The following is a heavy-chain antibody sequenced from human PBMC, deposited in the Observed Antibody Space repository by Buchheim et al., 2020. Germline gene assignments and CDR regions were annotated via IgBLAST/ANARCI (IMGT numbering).Heavy chain of an antibody. D-gene: IGHD3-10*01. J-gene: IGHJ4*02. CDR3: ARVGGSNYGSGMGYFDY. Sequence: QVQLQESGPGLVKPSQTLSLTCTVSGGSISSGGYYWGWIRQHPGKGLEWIGYIYYSGSTYYNPPLKSRVTISVDTSKNQFSLKLSSLTAADTPVYFCARVGGSNYGSGMGYFDYWGQGTL. V-gene: IGHV4-30-4*01. CDR1: GGSISSGGYY. CDR2: IYYSGST.